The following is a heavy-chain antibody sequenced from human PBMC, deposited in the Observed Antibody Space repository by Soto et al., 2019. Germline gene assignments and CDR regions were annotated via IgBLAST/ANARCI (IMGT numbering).Heavy chain of an antibody. V-gene: IGHV4-39*07. CDR2: IYYSGST. J-gene: IGHJ6*02. CDR3: AIADPYYDILTGPSLPYYYYGMDV. Sequence: SETLSLTCSVSGGSISSSSYSWGWIRQPPGKGLEWIGTIYYSGSTHYNPSLEGRVAISADTPNNQFSLKLSSVTAADTAVYYCAIADPYYDILTGPSLPYYYYGMDVWGQGTTVTVSS. CDR1: GGSISSSSYS. D-gene: IGHD3-9*01.